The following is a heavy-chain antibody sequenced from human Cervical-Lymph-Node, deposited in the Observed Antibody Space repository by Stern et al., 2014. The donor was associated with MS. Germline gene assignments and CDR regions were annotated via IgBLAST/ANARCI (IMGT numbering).Heavy chain of an antibody. V-gene: IGHV4-59*01. CDR1: GASITSYY. CDR3: ARATDL. J-gene: IGHJ5*02. CDR2: IYYSGTT. Sequence: QLQLQESGPGLLRPPETLSLTCTVSGASITSYYWSWIRQPPGKGLEWIGYIYYSGTTNYNASLKGRVAISIDTSKTQFSLRLSSVTAADTAVYYCARATDLWGQGTLVTVSS.